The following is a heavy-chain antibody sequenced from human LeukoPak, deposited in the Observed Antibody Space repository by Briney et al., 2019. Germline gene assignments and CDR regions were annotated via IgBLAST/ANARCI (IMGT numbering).Heavy chain of an antibody. D-gene: IGHD6-19*01. J-gene: IGHJ4*02. CDR1: DGSISGYF. CDR2: ISYSGST. Sequence: PSETLSLTCTASDGSISGYFWSWLRQPPGKGVGRVGYISYSGSTKYNPSLKSRVTISADTSKNQFSLKLSSLTAADTAIYYCARDGRAGSFFAYWGQGTLVTVSS. CDR3: ARDGRAGSFFAY. V-gene: IGHV4-59*01.